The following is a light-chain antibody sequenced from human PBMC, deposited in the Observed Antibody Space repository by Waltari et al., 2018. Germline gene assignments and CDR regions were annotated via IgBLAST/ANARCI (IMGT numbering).Light chain of an antibody. CDR3: CSYAGSSIWV. CDR1: RLYVGSYNL. V-gene: IGLV2-23*01. J-gene: IGLJ3*02. Sequence: QSALTQPASVSGSPGQHITIPCTGTRLYVGSYNLVSWYQQHPGKAPKLMIYEDSKRPSGVSNRFSGSKSGNTASLTISGLQAEDEANYYCCSYAGSSIWVFGGGTELTVL. CDR2: EDS.